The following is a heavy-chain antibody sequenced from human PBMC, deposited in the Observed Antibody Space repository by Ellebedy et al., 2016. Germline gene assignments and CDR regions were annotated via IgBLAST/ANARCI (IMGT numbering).Heavy chain of an antibody. CDR3: ARGPSGVNAGVFEP. CDR1: GFKFSNYS. V-gene: IGHV3-7*01. Sequence: GESLKISCAASGFKFSNYSMNWVRQAPGKGLEWVANINQDGSESHYVDSVKGRFTISRDNTKKSMYLQMNSLRAEDTAVYYCARGPSGVNAGVFEPWGQGTLVTVSS. CDR2: INQDGSES. J-gene: IGHJ5*02. D-gene: IGHD2-15*01.